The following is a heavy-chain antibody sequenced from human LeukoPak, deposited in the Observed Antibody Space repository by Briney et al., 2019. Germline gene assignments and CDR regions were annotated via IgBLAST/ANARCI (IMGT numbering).Heavy chain of an antibody. Sequence: GGSLRLSCAASGFTFSSYGTHWVRQAPGKGLEWVAVISYDGSNKYYADSVKGRFTISRDNSKNTLYLQMNSLRAEDTAVYYCGRYYDSSGYRYYYGMDVWGQGTTVTVSS. J-gene: IGHJ6*02. D-gene: IGHD3-22*01. CDR2: ISYDGSNK. CDR3: GRYYDSSGYRYYYGMDV. CDR1: GFTFSSYG. V-gene: IGHV3-30*03.